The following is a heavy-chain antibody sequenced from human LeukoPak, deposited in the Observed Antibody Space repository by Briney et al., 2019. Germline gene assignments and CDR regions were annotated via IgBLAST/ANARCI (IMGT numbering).Heavy chain of an antibody. CDR3: ARHDYSDDDPNCFDY. CDR1: GGSIITRSFY. J-gene: IGHJ4*02. CDR2: IYYSGST. Sequence: SETLSLTCTVSGGSIITRSFYWGWIRQPPGKGLEWIGSIYYSGSTYYNPSLKSRVTISVDTSKNQFSLKLSSVTAADTAVFYFARHDYSDDDPNCFDYWGQGSLVTVSS. D-gene: IGHD4-17*01. V-gene: IGHV4-39*01.